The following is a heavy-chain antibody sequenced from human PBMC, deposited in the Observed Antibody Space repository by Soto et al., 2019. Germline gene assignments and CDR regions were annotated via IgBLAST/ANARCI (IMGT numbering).Heavy chain of an antibody. CDR2: SSATGAGT. Sequence: GSLRLSCAASGFTFSSYGMTWVLQAPVKGLEWVSFSSATGAGTYYADSVKGRFTISRDNSKNTLYLQMTSLRADDTAVYYCAKDRRAGGNYGFYSDFWGQGALVTAPQ. V-gene: IGHV3-23*01. CDR3: AKDRRAGGNYGFYSDF. CDR1: GFTFSSYG. D-gene: IGHD1-7*01. J-gene: IGHJ4*02.